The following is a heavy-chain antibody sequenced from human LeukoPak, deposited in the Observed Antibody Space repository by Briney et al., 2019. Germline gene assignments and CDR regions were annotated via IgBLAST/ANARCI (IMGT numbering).Heavy chain of an antibody. V-gene: IGHV4-59*08. CDR1: GGSISGYY. Sequence: SETLSLTCTVSGGSISGYYWSWIRQPPGKGLEWIGFIYYSGNTNYNPSLKSRVTISVDTSKNQFSLKLSSVTAADTAVYYCARHYVRQQLSPWFDPWGQGTLVTVSS. CDR3: ARHYVRQQLSPWFDP. D-gene: IGHD6-13*01. J-gene: IGHJ5*02. CDR2: IYYSGNT.